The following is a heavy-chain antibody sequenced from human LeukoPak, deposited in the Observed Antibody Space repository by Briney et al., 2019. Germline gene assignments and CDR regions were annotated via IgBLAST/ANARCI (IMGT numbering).Heavy chain of an antibody. D-gene: IGHD4-23*01. CDR2: ISAYNGNT. J-gene: IGHJ5*02. CDR3: ARDNSIHERGWWFDP. Sequence: GASVKVSCKASGYTFTSYGISWVRQAPGQGLEWMGWISAYNGNTKYAQKLQGRVTMTTDTSTSTAYMELRSLRSDDTAVYYCARDNSIHERGWWFDPWGQGTLVTVSS. V-gene: IGHV1-18*01. CDR1: GYTFTSYG.